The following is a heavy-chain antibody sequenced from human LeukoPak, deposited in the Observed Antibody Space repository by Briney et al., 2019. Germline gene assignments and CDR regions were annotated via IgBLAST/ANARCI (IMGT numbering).Heavy chain of an antibody. CDR3: ARDSAAYMYGFVGF. Sequence: PGGSLRLSCAASGFTFNNYAMYWIRQAPGKGLEWVAVISYDGSDEYYAASVKGRFTVSRDNSKNTLYLQMNSLRAEDTAVYYCARDSAAYMYGFVGFWGQGTLVTVSS. CDR1: GFTFNNYA. CDR2: ISYDGSDE. J-gene: IGHJ4*02. D-gene: IGHD3-10*01. V-gene: IGHV3-30-3*01.